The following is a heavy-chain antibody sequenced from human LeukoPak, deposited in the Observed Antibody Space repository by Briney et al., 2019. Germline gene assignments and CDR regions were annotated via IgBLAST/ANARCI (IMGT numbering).Heavy chain of an antibody. J-gene: IGHJ5*02. CDR3: ARTVTVVTPAYNWFDP. Sequence: ASVKVSCKASGYTFTSYGISWVRQAPGQGLEWMGWISAYNGNTNYAQKLQGRVTITTDTSTSTAYMELRSLRSDDTAVYYCARTVTVVTPAYNWFDPWGQGTLVTVSS. CDR2: ISAYNGNT. V-gene: IGHV1-18*01. CDR1: GYTFTSYG. D-gene: IGHD4-23*01.